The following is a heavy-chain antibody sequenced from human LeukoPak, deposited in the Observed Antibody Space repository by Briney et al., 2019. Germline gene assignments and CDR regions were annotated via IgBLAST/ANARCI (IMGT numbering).Heavy chain of an antibody. D-gene: IGHD3-3*01. V-gene: IGHV6-1*01. CDR1: GDSVSSNSAA. CDR3: ARDRVTIFGVVTTGYFDY. J-gene: IGHJ4*02. CDR2: TYYRSKWYN. Sequence: SQTLSLTCAISGDSVSSNSAAWNWIRQSPSRGLEWLGRTYYRSKWYNDYAVSVKSRITINPDTSKNQFSLQLNSVTPEDTAVYYCARDRVTIFGVVTTGYFDYWGQGTLVTVSS.